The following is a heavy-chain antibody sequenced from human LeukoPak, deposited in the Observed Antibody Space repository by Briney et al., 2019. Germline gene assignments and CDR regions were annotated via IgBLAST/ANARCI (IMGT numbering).Heavy chain of an antibody. D-gene: IGHD6-19*01. Sequence: GGSLRLSCAASGFTFSSYAMHWVRQAPGKGLEWVAVISYDGSNEYYADSVKGRFTISRDNSKNTLYLQMNSLRAEDTAVYYCARDRESSGWPDYWGQGTLVTVSS. CDR1: GFTFSSYA. CDR3: ARDRESSGWPDY. V-gene: IGHV3-30*04. J-gene: IGHJ4*02. CDR2: ISYDGSNE.